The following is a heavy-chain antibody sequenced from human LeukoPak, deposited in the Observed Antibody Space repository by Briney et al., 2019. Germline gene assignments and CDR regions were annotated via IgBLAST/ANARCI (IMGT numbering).Heavy chain of an antibody. D-gene: IGHD1-14*01. V-gene: IGHV3-23*01. Sequence: GGSLRLSCAASGFTFSNYVMGWVRQDPGKGLQWVSIINGSGSFASYADSVKGRLTISRDNSKNTLYLQMNSLRAEDTAVYYCARDARIMDYWGQGTLVTVSS. CDR1: GFTFSNYV. CDR2: INGSGSFA. J-gene: IGHJ4*02. CDR3: ARDARIMDY.